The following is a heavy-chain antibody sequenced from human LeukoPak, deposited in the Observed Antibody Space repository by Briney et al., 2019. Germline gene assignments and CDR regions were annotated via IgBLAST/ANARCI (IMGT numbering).Heavy chain of an antibody. D-gene: IGHD5-18*01. Sequence: SETLSLTCTVSGGSISSSSYYWGWIRQPPGKGLEWIGSIYYSGSTYYNPSLKSRVTISVDTSKNQFSLKLSSVTAADTAVYYCARDRGYSYGFDYWGQGTLVTVSS. J-gene: IGHJ4*02. CDR1: GGSISSSSYY. V-gene: IGHV4-39*02. CDR3: ARDRGYSYGFDY. CDR2: IYYSGST.